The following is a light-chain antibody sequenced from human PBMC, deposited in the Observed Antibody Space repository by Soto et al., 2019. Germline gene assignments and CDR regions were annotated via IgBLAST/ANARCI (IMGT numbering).Light chain of an antibody. Sequence: QSVLTQPASVSGSPGQSITISCTGSSSDVGAYYFVSLYQHRPGKAPKLILYEVTTRPSGISSRFSGSKSGNTASLTISGLQADDEAYYYCSSYTSTNTPYVFGTGTKVTVL. CDR1: SSDVGAYYF. V-gene: IGLV2-14*01. CDR3: SSYTSTNTPYV. J-gene: IGLJ1*01. CDR2: EVT.